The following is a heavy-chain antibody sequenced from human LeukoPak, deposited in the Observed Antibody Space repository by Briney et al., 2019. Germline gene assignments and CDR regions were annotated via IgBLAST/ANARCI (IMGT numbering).Heavy chain of an antibody. CDR1: GFTFSSYS. V-gene: IGHV3-20*01. D-gene: IGHD6-13*01. CDR2: INWNGGST. Sequence: GGSLRLSCAASGFTFSSYSMNWVRQAPGKGLEWVSGINWNGGSTGYADSVKGRFTISRDNAKNSLYLQMNSLRAEDTALYHCARVALAGFDYWGQGTLVTVSS. CDR3: ARVALAGFDY. J-gene: IGHJ4*02.